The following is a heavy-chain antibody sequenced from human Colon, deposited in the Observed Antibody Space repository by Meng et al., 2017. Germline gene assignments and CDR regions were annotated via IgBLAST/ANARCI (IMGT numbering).Heavy chain of an antibody. CDR2: IWYDGSKR. CDR3: AGGPAWLQFDY. D-gene: IGHD5-24*01. Sequence: GESLKISCATSGFTFSNYGMHWVRQAPGKGLEWVAVIWYDGSKRYYADSVKGRFTISRDNSKNTLYLQMNSLRAEDTAVYYCAGGPAWLQFDYWARERWSPSPQ. CDR1: GFTFSNYG. J-gene: IGHJ4*02. V-gene: IGHV3-33*01.